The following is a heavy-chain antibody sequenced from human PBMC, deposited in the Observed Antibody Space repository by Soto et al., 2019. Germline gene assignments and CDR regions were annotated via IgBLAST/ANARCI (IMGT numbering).Heavy chain of an antibody. Sequence: SVKVSCKASGFTFTSSAVQWVRQARGQRLEWIGWIVVGSGNTNYAQKFQERVTITRDMSTSTAYMELSSLRSEDTAVYYCAAVDYDFWSGYLSMDVWGQGTTVTVS. D-gene: IGHD3-3*01. CDR3: AAVDYDFWSGYLSMDV. J-gene: IGHJ6*02. CDR2: IVVGSGNT. V-gene: IGHV1-58*01. CDR1: GFTFTSSA.